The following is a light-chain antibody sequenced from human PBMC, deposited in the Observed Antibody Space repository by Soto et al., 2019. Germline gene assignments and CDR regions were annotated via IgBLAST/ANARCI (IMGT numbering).Light chain of an antibody. J-gene: IGKJ5*01. CDR2: GAS. V-gene: IGKV3-20*01. Sequence: EIVLTQSPDTLSLSPGKRATLSGLASQSVGSRLAWYQQKPGQAPRIIISGASSRATGIPDRFSGSGSATDFTLTIRRMEPEDFALYYCQHYGTSPITFGKGTRLEIK. CDR1: QSVGSR. CDR3: QHYGTSPIT.